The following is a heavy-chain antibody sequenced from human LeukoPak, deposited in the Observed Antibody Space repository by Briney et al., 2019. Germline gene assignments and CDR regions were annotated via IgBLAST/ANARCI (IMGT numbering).Heavy chain of an antibody. CDR1: GFTFSSYS. J-gene: IGHJ4*02. CDR2: ISSSSSYI. CDR3: ARDLVSRHAAPFDY. Sequence: EGSLRLSCAASGFTFSSYSMNWVRQAPGKGLEWVSSISSSSSYIYYADSVKGRFTISRDNAKNSLYLQMNSLRAEDTAVYYCARDLVSRHAAPFDYWGQGTLVTVSS. V-gene: IGHV3-21*01. D-gene: IGHD3-9*01.